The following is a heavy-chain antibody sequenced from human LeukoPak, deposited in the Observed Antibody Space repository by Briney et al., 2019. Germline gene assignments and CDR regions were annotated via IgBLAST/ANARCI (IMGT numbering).Heavy chain of an antibody. CDR3: AKCGNSGCHLIDY. CDR2: ISVRTGGT. Sequence: PGGSLRLSCAASGFTFNTNAMSWVRQAPGKGLEWVSAISVRTGGTYYADSVKGRFTISRDNSKSTLYLQMDSLRAEDTAVYYCAKCGNSGCHLIDYWGQGTLVTVSS. V-gene: IGHV3-23*01. D-gene: IGHD5-12*01. J-gene: IGHJ4*02. CDR1: GFTFNTNA.